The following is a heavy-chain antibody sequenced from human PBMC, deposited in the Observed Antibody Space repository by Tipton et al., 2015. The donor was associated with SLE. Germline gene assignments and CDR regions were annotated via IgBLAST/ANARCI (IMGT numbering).Heavy chain of an antibody. CDR2: IFHSGST. CDR3: ARKTAHCSGADCYIDAFDI. D-gene: IGHD2-21*02. CDR1: GDSITSITRTNW. V-gene: IGHV4-4*02. Sequence: TLSLTCTVSGDSITSITRTNWWSWVRQPPGKGLEWIGEIFHSGSTNYRPSLKSRVIISVDKSKNQFSLKLTSVTAADTAVYYCARKTAHCSGADCYIDAFDIWGQGTMVIVSS. J-gene: IGHJ3*02.